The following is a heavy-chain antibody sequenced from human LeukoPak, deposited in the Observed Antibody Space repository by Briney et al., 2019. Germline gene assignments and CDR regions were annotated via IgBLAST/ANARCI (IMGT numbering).Heavy chain of an antibody. J-gene: IGHJ6*03. Sequence: GGSLRLSCAASGFTFSSYGMHWVRQAPGKGLEWVAFTRYDGSNKYYADSVKGRFTISRDNSKNTLYLQMNSLRAEDTAVYYCAKDPRYCSSTSCYTYYYYYYYMDVWGKGTTVTVSS. CDR2: TRYDGSNK. CDR1: GFTFSSYG. CDR3: AKDPRYCSSTSCYTYYYYYYYMDV. V-gene: IGHV3-30*02. D-gene: IGHD2-2*02.